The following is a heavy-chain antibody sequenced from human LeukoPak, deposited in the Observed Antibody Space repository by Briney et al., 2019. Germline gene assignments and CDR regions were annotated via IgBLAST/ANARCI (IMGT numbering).Heavy chain of an antibody. CDR3: ARVNDSSGSNWFDP. J-gene: IGHJ5*02. Sequence: PSQTLSLTCTVSGGSISSGGYYWSWIRQHPGKGLEWLGYIYYSGSTYYNPSLKSRVTISVDTSKNQFSLKLSSVTAADTAVYYCARVNDSSGSNWFDPWGQGTLVTVSS. V-gene: IGHV4-31*03. CDR2: IYYSGST. CDR1: GGSISSGGYY. D-gene: IGHD6-19*01.